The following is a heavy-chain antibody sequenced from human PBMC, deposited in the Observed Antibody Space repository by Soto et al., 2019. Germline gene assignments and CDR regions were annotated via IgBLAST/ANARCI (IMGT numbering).Heavy chain of an antibody. J-gene: IGHJ1*01. CDR3: ASSLERNPYGDYGYFQH. V-gene: IGHV1-18*01. Sequence: ASVKVSCKASGYTFTSYGISWVRQAPGQGLEWMGWISAYNGNTNYAQKLQGRVTMTTDTSTSTAYMELRSLRSDDTAVYYCASSLERNPYGDYGYFQHWGQGTLVTVSS. CDR1: GYTFTSYG. D-gene: IGHD4-17*01. CDR2: ISAYNGNT.